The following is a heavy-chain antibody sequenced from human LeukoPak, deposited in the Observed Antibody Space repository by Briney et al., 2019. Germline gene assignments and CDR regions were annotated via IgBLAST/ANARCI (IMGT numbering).Heavy chain of an antibody. CDR3: AKEIDTSGYSPFDY. J-gene: IGHJ4*02. V-gene: IGHV3-30*02. CDR1: GFTFSNYG. CDR2: IRYDGSNK. Sequence: HGGSLRLSCAASGFTFSNYGMLWVRQAPGKGLEWVAFIRYDGSNKYYVDSVKGRFTISRDNSKNTLYLQMNSLRAEDTAVYYCAKEIDTSGYSPFDYWGQGTLVTVSS. D-gene: IGHD3-22*01.